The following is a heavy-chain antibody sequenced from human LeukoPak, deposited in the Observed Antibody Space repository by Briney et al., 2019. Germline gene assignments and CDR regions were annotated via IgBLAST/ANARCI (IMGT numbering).Heavy chain of an antibody. V-gene: IGHV1-2*02. J-gene: IGHJ5*02. CDR2: VNPNSGGT. CDR1: GYTLTGYY. Sequence: GASVSVSCAASGYTLTGYYMHWVRQAPPQGLEGVGWVNPNSGGTNYARKFQCRVTLTRDTSISTDYMELRRLRSDDTAVYYCARGVFMIVVDNWFDPWGQGTLVTVSS. CDR3: ARGVFMIVVDNWFDP. D-gene: IGHD3-22*01.